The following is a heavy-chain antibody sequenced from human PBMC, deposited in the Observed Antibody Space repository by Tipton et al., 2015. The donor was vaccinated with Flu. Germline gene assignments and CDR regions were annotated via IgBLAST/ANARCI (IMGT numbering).Heavy chain of an antibody. Sequence: TLSLTCTVSGDSLTSYYWSWMRQPAGKGLEWIGCVYPSRTTNYNPSLKSRVTMSIDKSKNQFSLRLNSVTAADTAVYYCARTRNRAYYPYYYGMDAWGQGTTVIVSS. J-gene: IGHJ6*02. V-gene: IGHV4-4*07. CDR2: VYPSRTT. CDR1: GDSLTSYY. D-gene: IGHD2/OR15-2a*01. CDR3: ARTRNRAYYPYYYGMDA.